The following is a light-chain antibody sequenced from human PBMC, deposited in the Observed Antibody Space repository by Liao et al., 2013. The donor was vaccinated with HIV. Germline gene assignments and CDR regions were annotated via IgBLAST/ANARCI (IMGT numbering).Light chain of an antibody. Sequence: SYELTQPPSVSVSPGQTVNITCSGDKLGNKFTSWYQQRSGQSPLLVIYQDAKRPSGIPERFSGSNSGNTATLTIRGTQVMDEADYYCQAWDSGTAVFGGGTKLTVL. J-gene: IGLJ3*02. CDR1: KLGNKF. V-gene: IGLV3-1*01. CDR3: QAWDSGTAV. CDR2: QDA.